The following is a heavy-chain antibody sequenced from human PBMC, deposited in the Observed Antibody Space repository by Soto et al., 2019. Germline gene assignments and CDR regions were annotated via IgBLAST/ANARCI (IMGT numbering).Heavy chain of an antibody. D-gene: IGHD3-10*01. Sequence: EVQLLESGGGLVQPGGSLRLSCAASGFTFSSYAMSWVRQAPGKGLEWVSAISGSGGSTYYADSVKGRFTISRDNSKNQPYPPMNHLRAEDTAVYYRADYPWFGELSNWGQGTLVTVSS. J-gene: IGHJ4*02. CDR3: ADYPWFGELSN. V-gene: IGHV3-23*01. CDR1: GFTFSSYA. CDR2: ISGSGGST.